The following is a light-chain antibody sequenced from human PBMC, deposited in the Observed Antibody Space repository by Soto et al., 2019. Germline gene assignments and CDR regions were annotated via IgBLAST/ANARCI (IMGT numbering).Light chain of an antibody. CDR2: LGS. Sequence: DIVMTQSPLSLPVTPGEPASISCRSSQSLLDSNGYNYLDWYLQKPGQSPQLLIYLGSNRASGVPDRFSGSGSGTEFKLKISRVAAEDVGIYYCMQGLPTPLTFGGGTKVEIK. CDR1: QSLLDSNGYNY. J-gene: IGKJ4*01. V-gene: IGKV2-28*01. CDR3: MQGLPTPLT.